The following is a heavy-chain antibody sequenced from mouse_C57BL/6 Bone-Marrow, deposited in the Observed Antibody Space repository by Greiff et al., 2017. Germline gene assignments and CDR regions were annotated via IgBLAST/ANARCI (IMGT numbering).Heavy chain of an antibody. D-gene: IGHD1-1*01. CDR1: GFTFSDYG. Sequence: EVQLVESGGGLVKPGGSLKLSCAASGFTFSDYGMHWVRQAPEKGLEWVAYISSGSSTIYYADTVKGRFTISRDNAKNTLFLQMTSLRSKDTAMYYCARPGYYGLDYWGQGTTLTVSS. V-gene: IGHV5-17*01. J-gene: IGHJ2*01. CDR3: ARPGYYGLDY. CDR2: ISSGSSTI.